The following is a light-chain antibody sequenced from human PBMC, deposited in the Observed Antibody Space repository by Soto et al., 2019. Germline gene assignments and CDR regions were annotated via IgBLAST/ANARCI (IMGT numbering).Light chain of an antibody. CDR1: SSDVGRYDY. CDR3: CSFAGSYSYV. CDR2: DVT. V-gene: IGLV2-11*01. Sequence: ALTQPRSVSGSPGQSVTISCTGTSSDVGRYDYVSWYQQYPGEAPKLIIYDVTERPSGVPDRFSGSKSGNTASLTISGLRAEDEAAYSCCSFAGSYSYVFGSGTKVTV. J-gene: IGLJ1*01.